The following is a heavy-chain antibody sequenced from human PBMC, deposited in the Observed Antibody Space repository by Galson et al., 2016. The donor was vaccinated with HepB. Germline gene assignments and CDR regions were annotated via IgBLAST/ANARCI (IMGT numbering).Heavy chain of an antibody. D-gene: IGHD4-17*01. CDR1: GFTFSDYY. Sequence: SLRLSCAASGFTFSDYYMSWIRQAPGKGLEWVSYISSSSSYTNYADSVKGRFTISRDNAKNSLYLQMNSLRAEDTAVYYCARDCHHFLTTVTKSTWGQGTLVTVSS. CDR2: ISSSSSYT. CDR3: ARDCHHFLTTVTKST. V-gene: IGHV3-11*06. J-gene: IGHJ5*02.